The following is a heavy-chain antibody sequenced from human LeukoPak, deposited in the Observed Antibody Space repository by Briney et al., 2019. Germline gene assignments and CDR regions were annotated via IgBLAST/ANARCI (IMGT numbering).Heavy chain of an antibody. D-gene: IGHD2-15*01. J-gene: IGHJ4*02. CDR3: TRGYYRVDF. CDR2: ISGGSPVI. V-gene: IGHV3-48*01. CDR1: GFTVSSNY. Sequence: PGGSLRLSCAASGFTVSSNYMSWVRQAPGKGLEWVSHISGGSPVIDYADSVKGRFTISRENAKNSLYLQMNSLRAEDTAVYYCTRGYYRVDFWGQGTLVTVSS.